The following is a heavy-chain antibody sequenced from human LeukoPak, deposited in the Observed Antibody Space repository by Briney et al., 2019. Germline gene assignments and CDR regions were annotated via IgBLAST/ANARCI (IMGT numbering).Heavy chain of an antibody. CDR2: ISYDGSNK. Sequence: GGSLRLSCAASGFTFSSYGMPWVRQAPGKGLEWVAVISYDGSNKYYADSVKGRFTISRDNSKNTLYLQMNSLRAEDTAVYYCAKGFGRATGGYYFDYWGQGTLVTVSS. CDR1: GFTFSSYG. V-gene: IGHV3-30*18. CDR3: AKGFGRATGGYYFDY. J-gene: IGHJ4*02. D-gene: IGHD5-12*01.